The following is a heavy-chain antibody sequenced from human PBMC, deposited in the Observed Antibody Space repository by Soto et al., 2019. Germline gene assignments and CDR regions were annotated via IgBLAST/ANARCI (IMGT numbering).Heavy chain of an antibody. D-gene: IGHD6-13*01. CDR2: VSARGGDT. J-gene: IGHJ1*01. Sequence: EVQLLESGGGLVQPGGSLRLSCAASGFTFNSYGMNWVRQAPGKGLEWVAGVSARGGDTSYADSVKGRFTISRDNSKDTLYLQMNSLRAEDTAVYYCAKDLYSSSWGYFQHWGQGTLVTVSS. CDR1: GFTFNSYG. V-gene: IGHV3-23*01. CDR3: AKDLYSSSWGYFQH.